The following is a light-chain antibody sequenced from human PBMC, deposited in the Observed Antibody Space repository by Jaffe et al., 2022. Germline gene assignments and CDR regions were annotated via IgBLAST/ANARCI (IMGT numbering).Light chain of an antibody. J-gene: IGLJ3*02. CDR1: TGAVTSGHY. CDR2: DSV. CDR3: LLFYGDSWV. Sequence: QTVVTQEPSLTVSPGGTVTLTCASGTGAVTSGHYAGWFQQKPGQAPRALIYDSVKKHSWTPARFSGSLLGDKAALTLSGVQPEDEADYYCLLFYGDSWVFGGGTKLTVL. V-gene: IGLV7-43*01.